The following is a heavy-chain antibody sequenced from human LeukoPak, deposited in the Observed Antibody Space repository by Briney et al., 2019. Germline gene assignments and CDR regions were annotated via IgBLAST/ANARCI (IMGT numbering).Heavy chain of an antibody. CDR3: ARGYSSLLDY. CDR2: IYTSGYT. CDR1: GGSISGGSNY. Sequence: SETLSLTCTVSGGSISGGSNYWTWIRQPAGKGLEWIGRIYTSGYTNYNPSLKSRVTISVDTSKNQFSLKLSSVTAADTAAYYCARGYSSLLDYWGQGTLVTVSS. J-gene: IGHJ4*02. V-gene: IGHV4-61*02. D-gene: IGHD6-19*01.